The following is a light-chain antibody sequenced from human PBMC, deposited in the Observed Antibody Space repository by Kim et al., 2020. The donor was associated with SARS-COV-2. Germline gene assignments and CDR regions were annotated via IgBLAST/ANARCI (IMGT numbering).Light chain of an antibody. V-gene: IGKV3-20*01. J-gene: IGKJ2*01. CDR1: QSVSSSH. CDR2: GAS. CDR3: QQFGSSYT. Sequence: EIVLTQSPGTLSLSPGERATLSCRASQSVSSSHLAWYQQKPGQAPRLLLSGASSRATGIPDRFSGSGSGTDFTLTISGLEPEDFAVYYCQQFGSSYTFGQGTKVEI.